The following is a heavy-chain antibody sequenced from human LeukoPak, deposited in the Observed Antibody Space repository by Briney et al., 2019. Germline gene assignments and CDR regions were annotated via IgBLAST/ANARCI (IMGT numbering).Heavy chain of an antibody. V-gene: IGHV3-23*01. CDR2: ISGSGGST. CDR1: GFTFSSYV. D-gene: IGHD3-3*01. Sequence: PGGSLRLACAASGFTFSSYVMSWVRQAPGKGLEWISAISGSGGSTYYADSVKGRLTISRDNSKNTLYLQMNSLRAEDTAVYYCAKCLPGSGYYYFDYWGQGTLVTVSS. J-gene: IGHJ4*02. CDR3: AKCLPGSGYYYFDY.